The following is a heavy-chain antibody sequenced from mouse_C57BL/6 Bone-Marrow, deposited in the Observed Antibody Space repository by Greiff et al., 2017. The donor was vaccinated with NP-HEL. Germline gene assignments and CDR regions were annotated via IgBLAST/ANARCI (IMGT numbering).Heavy chain of an antibody. D-gene: IGHD2-2*01. V-gene: IGHV3-8*01. CDR1: GYSITSDY. CDR3: ARSPLWLRRNYYAMDY. J-gene: IGHJ4*01. Sequence: EVPLQESGPGLAKPSQTLSLTCSVTGYSITSDYWNWIRKFPGNKLEYMGYISYSGSTYYNPSLKSRISITRDTSKNQYYLQLNSVTTEDTATYYCARSPLWLRRNYYAMDYWGQGTSVTVSS. CDR2: ISYSGST.